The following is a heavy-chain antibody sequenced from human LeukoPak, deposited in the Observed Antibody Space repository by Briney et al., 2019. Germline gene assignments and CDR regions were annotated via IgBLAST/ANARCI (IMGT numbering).Heavy chain of an antibody. CDR2: IYYSGST. V-gene: IGHV4-59*01. D-gene: IGHD3-10*01. CDR3: ARGSLLWFGETEYYFDY. J-gene: IGHJ4*02. Sequence: SETLSLTYTVSGGSISSYYWSWIRQPPGKGLEWIGYIYYSGSTNYNPSLKSRVTISVDTSKNQFSLKLSSVTAADTAVYYCARGSLLWFGETEYYFDYWGQGTLVTVSS. CDR1: GGSISSYY.